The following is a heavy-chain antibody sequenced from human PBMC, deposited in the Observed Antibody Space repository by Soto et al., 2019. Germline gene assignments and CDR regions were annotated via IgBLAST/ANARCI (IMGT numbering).Heavy chain of an antibody. V-gene: IGHV5-51*01. CDR3: ARQDVVVVAANPIYYGMDV. J-gene: IGHJ6*02. Sequence: GESLKISCKGSGYSFTSYWIGWVRQMPGKGLEWMGIIYPGDSDTRYSPSFQGQVTISADKSISTAYLQWSSLKASDTAMYYCARQDVVVVAANPIYYGMDVWGQGTTVTVSS. D-gene: IGHD2-15*01. CDR1: GYSFTSYW. CDR2: IYPGDSDT.